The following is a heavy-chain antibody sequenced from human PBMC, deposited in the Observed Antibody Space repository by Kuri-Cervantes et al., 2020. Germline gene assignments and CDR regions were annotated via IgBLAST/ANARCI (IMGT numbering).Heavy chain of an antibody. CDR3: AKGLFGSGRGAFDI. CDR2: ILRGGDT. Sequence: GSLRLSCAASGFPFSNYGMGWVRQAPGKGLEWVSGILRGGDTYYADSVKGRFTISRDNAKNSLYLQMNSLRAEDTALYYCAKGLFGSGRGAFDIWGQGTMVTVSS. D-gene: IGHD3-10*01. CDR1: GFPFSNYG. V-gene: IGHV3-23*01. J-gene: IGHJ3*02.